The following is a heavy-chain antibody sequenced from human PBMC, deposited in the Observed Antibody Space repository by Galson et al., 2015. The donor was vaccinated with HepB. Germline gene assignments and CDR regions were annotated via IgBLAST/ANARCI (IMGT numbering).Heavy chain of an antibody. CDR2: MSYDGSNK. V-gene: IGHV3-30*18. CDR3: AKDRLADGDYYFDY. Sequence: SLRLSCAASGFTFSSYGIHWVRQAPGKGLEWVAFMSYDGSNKYYADSVKGRFTISRDNSKNTLYLQMNSLRAEDTAVYYCAKDRLADGDYYFDYWGQGTLVTVSS. D-gene: IGHD4-17*01. CDR1: GFTFSSYG. J-gene: IGHJ4*02.